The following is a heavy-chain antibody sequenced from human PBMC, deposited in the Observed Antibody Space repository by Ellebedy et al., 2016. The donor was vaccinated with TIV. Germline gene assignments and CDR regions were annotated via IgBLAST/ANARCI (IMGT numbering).Heavy chain of an antibody. D-gene: IGHD2-21*01. V-gene: IGHV3-23*01. CDR2: ISASGDST. Sequence: PGGSLRLSCSASGFTFNIYAMSWVRQAPGKGLEWVSLISASGDSTYYADSVKGRFTISSDNSKNEVYLHMRSLRAEDTAIYYCSKIPVIAGQYEGDFDYWGRGTLVTASS. CDR3: SKIPVIAGQYEGDFDY. J-gene: IGHJ4*02. CDR1: GFTFNIYA.